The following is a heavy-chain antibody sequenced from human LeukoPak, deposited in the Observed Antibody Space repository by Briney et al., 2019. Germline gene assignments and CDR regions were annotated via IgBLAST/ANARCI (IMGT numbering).Heavy chain of an antibody. J-gene: IGHJ6*03. D-gene: IGHD4-17*01. V-gene: IGHV1-46*01. CDR3: ARDNYGDYAHYYYYYMDV. CDR2: INPSGGST. CDR1: GYTFTSYY. Sequence: ASVKVSCKASGYTFTSYYMHWVRQAPGQGLEWMGIINPSGGSTSYAQKFQGRVTMTRDTSTSTVYMELSSLRSEDTAVYYCARDNYGDYAHYYYYYMDVWGKGTTVTISS.